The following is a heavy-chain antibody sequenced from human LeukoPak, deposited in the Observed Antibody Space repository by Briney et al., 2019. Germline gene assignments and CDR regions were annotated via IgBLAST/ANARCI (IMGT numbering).Heavy chain of an antibody. J-gene: IGHJ4*02. D-gene: IGHD4-17*01. CDR1: GFTFSSYS. Sequence: PGGSLRLSCAASGFTFSSYSMNWVRQAPGKGLEWVSSISSSSSYIYYADSVKGRFTISRDNAKNSLYLQMNSLRAEDTAVYYCARGHPYGDYVISPPFDYWGQGTLVTVSS. V-gene: IGHV3-21*01. CDR2: ISSSSSYI. CDR3: ARGHPYGDYVISPPFDY.